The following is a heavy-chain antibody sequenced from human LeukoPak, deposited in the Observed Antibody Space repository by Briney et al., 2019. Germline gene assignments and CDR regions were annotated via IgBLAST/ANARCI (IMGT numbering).Heavy chain of an antibody. CDR2: INHSGST. CDR3: ARSGYYYDSSGYSH. V-gene: IGHV4-34*01. J-gene: IGHJ4*02. Sequence: PSETLSLTCAAYGGSFSGYYWSWIRQPPGKGLEWIGEINHSGSTNYNPSLKSRVTISVDTSKNQFSLKLSSVTAVDTAVYYCARSGYYYDSSGYSHWGQGTLVTVSS. CDR1: GGSFSGYY. D-gene: IGHD3-22*01.